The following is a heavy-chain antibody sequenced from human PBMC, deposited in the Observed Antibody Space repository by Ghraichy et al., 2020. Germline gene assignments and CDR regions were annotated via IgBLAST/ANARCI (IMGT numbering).Heavy chain of an antibody. Sequence: SETLSLTCTVSGGSVSSGSYYWSWIRQPPGKGLEWIGYIYYSGSTNYNPSLKSRVTISVDTSKNQFSLKLSSVTAADTAVYYCARDSRITIFGYYGMDVWGQGTTVTVSS. J-gene: IGHJ6*02. CDR1: GGSVSSGSYY. CDR3: ARDSRITIFGYYGMDV. V-gene: IGHV4-61*01. CDR2: IYYSGST. D-gene: IGHD3-3*01.